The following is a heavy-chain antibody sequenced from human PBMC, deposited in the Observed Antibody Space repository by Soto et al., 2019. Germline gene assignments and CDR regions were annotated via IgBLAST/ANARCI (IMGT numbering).Heavy chain of an antibody. CDR3: ARDRDGYSSFDC. CDR1: GGSIRSYY. Sequence: SETLSLTSTVSGGSIRSYYWSWIRQHPGKGLEWIGYIYYSGRTYYNPSLKSRITISVDTSKNQFSLKLSSVTAADTAVYYCARDRDGYSSFDCWGQGTLVTVSS. CDR2: IYYSGRT. J-gene: IGHJ4*02. D-gene: IGHD2-15*01. V-gene: IGHV4-31*03.